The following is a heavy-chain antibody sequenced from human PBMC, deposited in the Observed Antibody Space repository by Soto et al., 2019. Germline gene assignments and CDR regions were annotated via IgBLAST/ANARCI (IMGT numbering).Heavy chain of an antibody. V-gene: IGHV3-48*01. J-gene: IGHJ1*01. CDR3: ARVGLKFLLGGEFFQV. CDR2: ISSNSDTV. CDR1: GFTLSSYS. Sequence: DVYLVESGGGLVQPGGSLRLSCTASGFTLSSYSMNWVRQAPGKGPELVSHISSNSDTVDYADSVKGRFTISRDNARNSLSLQMNSLRAEDTAVYYCARVGLKFLLGGEFFQVWGQGTLVTVSS. D-gene: IGHD3-16*01.